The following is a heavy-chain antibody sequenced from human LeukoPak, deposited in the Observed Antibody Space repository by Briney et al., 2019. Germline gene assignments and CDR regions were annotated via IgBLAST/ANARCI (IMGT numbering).Heavy chain of an antibody. CDR2: IYSGGST. CDR1: GFTVSSNY. V-gene: IGHV3-53*01. CDR3: AINFRSAYYFFDF. D-gene: IGHD3-3*01. J-gene: IGHJ4*02. Sequence: GGSLRLSCAASGFTVSSNYMRWVRQAPGKGLEWVSVIYSGGSTYYTDSVKGRFTISRDNSKNAPYLQMNSLRAEDTAVYYCAINFRSAYYFFDFWGQGILVTVSS.